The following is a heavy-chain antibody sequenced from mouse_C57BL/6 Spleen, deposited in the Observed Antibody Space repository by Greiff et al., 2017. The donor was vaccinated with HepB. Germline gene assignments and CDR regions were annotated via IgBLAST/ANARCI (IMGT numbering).Heavy chain of an antibody. Sequence: VQLKESGGGLVKPGGSLKLSCAASGFTFSDYGMHWVRQAPEKGLEWVAYISSGSSTIYYADTVKGRFTISRDNAKNTLFLQMTSLRSEDTAMYYCARMWLRRRVFDYWGQGTTLTVSS. D-gene: IGHD2-2*01. V-gene: IGHV5-17*01. J-gene: IGHJ2*01. CDR2: ISSGSSTI. CDR1: GFTFSDYG. CDR3: ARMWLRRRVFDY.